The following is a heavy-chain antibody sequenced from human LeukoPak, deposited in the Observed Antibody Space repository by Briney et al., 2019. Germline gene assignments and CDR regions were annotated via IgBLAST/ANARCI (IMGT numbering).Heavy chain of an antibody. D-gene: IGHD1-26*01. CDR1: GFTFSSYA. V-gene: IGHV3-48*03. CDR3: ARAVGATVYFDY. J-gene: IGHJ4*02. CDR2: ISSSASII. Sequence: GGSLRLSCAASGFTFSSYAMSWVRQAPGKGLEWVSYISSSASIIYYADSVKGRFTISRDNAKNSLYLQMNSLRAEDTAVYYCARAVGATVYFDYWGQGTLVTVSS.